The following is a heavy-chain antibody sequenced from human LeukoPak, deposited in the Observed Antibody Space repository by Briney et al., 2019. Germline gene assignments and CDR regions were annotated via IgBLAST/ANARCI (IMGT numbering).Heavy chain of an antibody. Sequence: PSETLSLTCSVSGGSINNYYWSWIRQPPGRGLEWTGYIYYSGSSNYNPSLKSRVTMSVDASENQPSLKLSSVTAADTALYYCARRPRGWYAFDIWGLGTMVTVSS. CDR3: ARRPRGWYAFDI. CDR1: GGSINNYY. CDR2: IYYSGSS. V-gene: IGHV4-59*08. D-gene: IGHD2-15*01. J-gene: IGHJ3*02.